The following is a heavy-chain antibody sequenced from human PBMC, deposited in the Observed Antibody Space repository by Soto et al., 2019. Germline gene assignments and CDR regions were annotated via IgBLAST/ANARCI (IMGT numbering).Heavy chain of an antibody. D-gene: IGHD2-21*02. V-gene: IGHV3-33*01. J-gene: IGHJ4*02. CDR1: GFTLSSYG. CDR3: ARDKRTSDRLYYFDY. CDR2: IWYDGSNK. Sequence: PGXSLRLSCAASGFTLSSYGLHWFRQVPVKGLEWVAVIWYDGSNKYYADSVKGRFTISRDNSKNTLYLQMNSLRAEDTAVYYCARDKRTSDRLYYFDYWGQGTLVTVSS.